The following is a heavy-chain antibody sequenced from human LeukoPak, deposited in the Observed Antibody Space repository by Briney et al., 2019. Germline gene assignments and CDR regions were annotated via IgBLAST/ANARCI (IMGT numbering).Heavy chain of an antibody. CDR1: GASNTTTSYY. CDR3: ARGLYDFWSGYSRYYYYMDV. V-gene: IGHV4-39*07. Sequence: SETLSLTCTVSGASNTTTSYYWGWIRQPPGRGLEWIGNIYDTGSTYYNPSLKSRVTISVDTSKNQFSLKLSSVTAADTAVYYCARGLYDFWSGYSRYYYYMDVWGKGTTVTVSS. CDR2: IYDTGST. D-gene: IGHD3-3*01. J-gene: IGHJ6*03.